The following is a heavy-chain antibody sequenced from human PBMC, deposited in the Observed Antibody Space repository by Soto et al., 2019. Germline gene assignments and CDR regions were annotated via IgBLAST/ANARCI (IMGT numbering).Heavy chain of an antibody. D-gene: IGHD5-18*01. CDR2: ISYDGSNK. CDR1: GFTFSSYG. Sequence: QVQLVESGGGVVQPGRSLRLSCAASGFTFSSYGMHWVRQAPGKGLEWVAVISYDGSNKYYADSVKGRYTISRDNSKNTLYLQMNSLRAEDTAVYYCAKPRGYSHEGNYFDYWGQGTLVTVSS. V-gene: IGHV3-30*18. J-gene: IGHJ4*02. CDR3: AKPRGYSHEGNYFDY.